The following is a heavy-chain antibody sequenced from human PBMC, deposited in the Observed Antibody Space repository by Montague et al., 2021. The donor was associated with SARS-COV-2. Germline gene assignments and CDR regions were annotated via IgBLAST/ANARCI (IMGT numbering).Heavy chain of an antibody. Sequence: SETLSLTCTVSSGSLNSFYWGWVRQPPEKGLEWIGYISHLGSTNYNRSLRSRVTISVDTSKNQFSLKLTSVPAADPAVFYCAPLSDTSGRAWLDPCGPGTLVTVAS. CDR2: ISHLGST. D-gene: IGHD3-22*01. J-gene: IGHJ5*02. V-gene: IGHV4-59*08. CDR1: SGSLNSFY. CDR3: APLSDTSGRAWLDP.